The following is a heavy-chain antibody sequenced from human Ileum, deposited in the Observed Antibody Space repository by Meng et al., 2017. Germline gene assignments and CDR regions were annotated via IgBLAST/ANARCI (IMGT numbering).Heavy chain of an antibody. CDR2: FHPGSGA. Sequence: QVQLQGSGPGLVKPSGTLSLTCAVSGGSISSGTWWSWVRQPPGKGLQWIGEFHPGSGATYNPSLKARVTISVDTSMQQFSLQLTSVTAADTAVYYCAKNGAYCLESWGQGTLVTV. J-gene: IGHJ4*02. D-gene: IGHD2-21*01. CDR3: AKNGAYCLES. CDR1: GGSISSGTW. V-gene: IGHV4-4*02.